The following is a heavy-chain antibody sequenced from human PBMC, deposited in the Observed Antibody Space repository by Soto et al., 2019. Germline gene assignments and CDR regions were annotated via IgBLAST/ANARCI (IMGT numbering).Heavy chain of an antibody. V-gene: IGHV3-21*01. CDR3: ARDLNPSGWYEWAEYFQH. D-gene: IGHD6-19*01. CDR2: ISSSSSYI. J-gene: IGHJ1*01. CDR1: GFTFSSYS. Sequence: GGSLRLSCAASGFTFSSYSMNWVRQAPGKGLEWVSSISSSSSYIYYADSVKGRFTISRDNAKNSLYLQMNSLRAEDTAVYYCARDLNPSGWYEWAEYFQHWGQGALVTVSS.